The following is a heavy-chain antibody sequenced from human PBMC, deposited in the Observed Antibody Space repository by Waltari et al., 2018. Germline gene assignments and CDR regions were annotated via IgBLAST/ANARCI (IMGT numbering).Heavy chain of an antibody. CDR2: INQSGST. D-gene: IGHD2-21*02. V-gene: IGHV4-34*01. J-gene: IGHJ4*02. CDR3: ANGQGAGDGYYFDY. CDR1: GASFRNYY. Sequence: QVQLQQWGAGLLKPSETLSLTCAVYGASFRNYYWSWIRQSPGKGLEWIGEINQSGSTNYNPSLKSRVTISVDTSKNQFSLKLISVTAADTAVYYCANGQGAGDGYYFDYWGRGTLVTVSS.